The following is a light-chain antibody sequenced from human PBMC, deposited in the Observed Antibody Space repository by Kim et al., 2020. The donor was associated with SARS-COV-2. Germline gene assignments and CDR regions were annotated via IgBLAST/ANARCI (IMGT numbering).Light chain of an antibody. CDR2: KAS. J-gene: IGKJ1*01. CDR3: QQHEDYPWT. Sequence: DIQLTQSPSTLSASVGDRVTITCRASQGIRTSLAWYQQKPGKAPKLLIYKASNVETGVPSRFSGSGSGTEFTLTVSSLQPDDFATYYCQQHEDYPWTFGQGTKVDIK. CDR1: QGIRTS. V-gene: IGKV1-5*03.